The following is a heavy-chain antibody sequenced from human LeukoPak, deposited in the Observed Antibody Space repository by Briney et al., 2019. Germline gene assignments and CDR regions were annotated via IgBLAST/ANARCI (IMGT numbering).Heavy chain of an antibody. Sequence: AASVKVSCKASGYTFTGYYMHWVRQAPGQGLEWMGWINPNSGGTNYAQKFQGRVTMTRDTSISTAYMELSRLRSDDTAVYYCARRGFAKWGYYYYYMDVWGKGTTVTVSS. CDR2: INPNSGGT. D-gene: IGHD1-26*01. CDR1: GYTFTGYY. CDR3: ARRGFAKWGYYYYYMDV. J-gene: IGHJ6*03. V-gene: IGHV1-2*02.